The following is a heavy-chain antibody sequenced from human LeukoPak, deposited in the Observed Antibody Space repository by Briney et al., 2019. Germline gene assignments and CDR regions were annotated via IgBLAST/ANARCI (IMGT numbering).Heavy chain of an antibody. CDR1: GGSISSYY. CDR3: ARGGLVAATPYYFDY. J-gene: IGHJ4*02. Sequence: SETLSPTCTVSGGSISSYYWSWIRQPAGKGLEWIGRIYTSGSTNYNPSLTSRVTMSVDTSKNQFSPKLSSVTAADTAVYYCARGGLVAATPYYFDYWGQGTLVTVSS. CDR2: IYTSGST. D-gene: IGHD2-15*01. V-gene: IGHV4-4*07.